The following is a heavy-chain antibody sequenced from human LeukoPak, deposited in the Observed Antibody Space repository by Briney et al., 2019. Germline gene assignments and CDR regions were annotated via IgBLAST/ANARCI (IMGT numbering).Heavy chain of an antibody. Sequence: ASVKVSCEASGYTFTGYYIHWVRQAPGQGLEWMGCINTNSGVTSYAQKIQGRVTMTRDKSISTAYMELRSLRSDDTAVYFCARGEQQLADYWGQGTLVTVSS. CDR1: GYTFTGYY. V-gene: IGHV1-2*02. CDR2: INTNSGVT. J-gene: IGHJ4*02. D-gene: IGHD6-13*01. CDR3: ARGEQQLADY.